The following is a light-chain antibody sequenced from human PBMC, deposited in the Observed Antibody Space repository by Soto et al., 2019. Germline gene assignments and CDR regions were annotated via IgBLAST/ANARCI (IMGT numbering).Light chain of an antibody. Sequence: DIVMTQYPGTLSLSPGETATLSCRASQSVSSNYVAWYHQKPGKAPRLLIYGASSRATGVPDRFSASGSGTDFTLTISRLEPEDFAVYYCQQYGRSPFTFGPGTKVDI. V-gene: IGKV3-20*01. CDR2: GAS. CDR3: QQYGRSPFT. J-gene: IGKJ3*01. CDR1: QSVSSNY.